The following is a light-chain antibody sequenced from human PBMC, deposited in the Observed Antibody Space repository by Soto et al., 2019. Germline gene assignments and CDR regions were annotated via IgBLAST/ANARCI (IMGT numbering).Light chain of an antibody. CDR3: QQRSNWGIT. CDR1: QSVNTF. CDR2: DAS. V-gene: IGKV3-11*01. Sequence: IVLTQSLAILSLSPGERATLSCRASQSVNTFLAWYQQKPGQAPRLLIYDASNRATGIPPRFSGSGSGTDFTLTISSLEPEDFVFYYCQQRSNWGITFGQGTRLEIK. J-gene: IGKJ5*01.